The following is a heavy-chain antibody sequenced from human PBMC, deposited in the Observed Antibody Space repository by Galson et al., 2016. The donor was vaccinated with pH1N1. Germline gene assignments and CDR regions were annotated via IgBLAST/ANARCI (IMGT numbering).Heavy chain of an antibody. CDR1: GFTFTTNG. Sequence: SLRLSCAASGFTFTTNGMHWVRQAPGKGLEWVAVIWYDGSLKYYTDSVKGRFTISRDNSKNTVYLQMNSLRAEDTAFYYCATDGGGDWYFDLWGRGTLVTVSS. CDR2: IWYDGSLK. CDR3: ATDGGGDWYFDL. V-gene: IGHV3-33*01. J-gene: IGHJ2*01. D-gene: IGHD3-16*01.